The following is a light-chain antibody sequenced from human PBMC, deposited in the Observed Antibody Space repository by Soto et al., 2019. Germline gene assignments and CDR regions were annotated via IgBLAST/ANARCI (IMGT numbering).Light chain of an antibody. CDR3: QHYNNWIAS. CDR1: QSVSSN. Sequence: ILLTQSPGILSLSPGERATLSCRASQSVSSNLAWYQQKPGQAPRLLIYGASTRATGIPVRFSGSGSGTEFTLTISSLQSEDFEVYYCQHYNNWIASFGGGTKVDIK. V-gene: IGKV3-15*01. J-gene: IGKJ4*01. CDR2: GAS.